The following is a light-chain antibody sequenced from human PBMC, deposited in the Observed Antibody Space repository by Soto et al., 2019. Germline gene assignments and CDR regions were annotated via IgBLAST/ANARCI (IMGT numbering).Light chain of an antibody. Sequence: QSVLTQAPSVSGTPGQSVTITCSGSSSNIGNNYVSWYQQLPGTAPKLLIYDNNKRPSGIPDRFSGSKSGTSATLGITGLQTGDEADYYCGTWDSSLSAGVLGGGTKLTVL. V-gene: IGLV1-51*01. J-gene: IGLJ2*01. CDR3: GTWDSSLSAGV. CDR1: SSNIGNNY. CDR2: DNN.